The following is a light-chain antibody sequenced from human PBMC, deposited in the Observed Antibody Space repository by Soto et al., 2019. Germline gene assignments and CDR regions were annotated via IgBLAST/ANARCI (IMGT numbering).Light chain of an antibody. CDR3: QQYGSSGT. V-gene: IGKV3-20*01. J-gene: IGKJ1*01. CDR1: QSVSNY. CDR2: AAS. Sequence: EIVLTQSPGTRSLSPGERATLSCRASQSVSNYLAWYQQKPGQAPRLLIYAASIRAAGIPDRFSGSGSGTDFTLTISRLEPEDFAVYYCQQYGSSGTFGQGTKVDIK.